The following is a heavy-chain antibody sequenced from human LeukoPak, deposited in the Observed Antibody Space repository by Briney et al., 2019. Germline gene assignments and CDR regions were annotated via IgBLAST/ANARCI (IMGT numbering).Heavy chain of an antibody. CDR1: GFTFSSYA. Sequence: SRGSLRLSCAASGFTFSSYAMHWVRQAPGKGLEYVSAISSNGGSTYYANSVKGRFTISRDNSKNTLYLQMGSLRAEDMAVYYCARMDTAMVPDYWGQGTLVTVSS. V-gene: IGHV3-64*01. D-gene: IGHD5-18*01. J-gene: IGHJ4*02. CDR2: ISSNGGST. CDR3: ARMDTAMVPDY.